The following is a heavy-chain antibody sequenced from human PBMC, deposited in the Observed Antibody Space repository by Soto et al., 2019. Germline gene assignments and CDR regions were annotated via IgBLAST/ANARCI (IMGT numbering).Heavy chain of an antibody. Sequence: EVPLVESGGGLVQPGGSLRLSCAASGFTFSSYSMNWVRQAPGKGLEWVSYISSSSSTIYYADSVKGRFTISRDNAKNSLYLQMNSLRAEDTAVYYCARGPPSSELLFDYWGQGTLVTVSS. J-gene: IGHJ4*02. V-gene: IGHV3-48*01. CDR2: ISSSSSTI. CDR1: GFTFSSYS. CDR3: ARGPPSSELLFDY. D-gene: IGHD1-26*01.